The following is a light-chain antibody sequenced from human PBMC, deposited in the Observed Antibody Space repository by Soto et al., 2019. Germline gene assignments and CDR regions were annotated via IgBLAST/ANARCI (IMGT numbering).Light chain of an antibody. V-gene: IGKV3-15*01. CDR2: HAS. J-gene: IGKJ4*01. CDR1: QSVSSD. Sequence: EIVMTQSPATLSVSPGERATLSCRASQSVSSDLVWYQQKPGQAPRLLIFHASTRATGIPARFSGSGSGTEFTLTISSLQSEDFAVYYCQQYNNWPETFGGGTKVDIK. CDR3: QQYNNWPET.